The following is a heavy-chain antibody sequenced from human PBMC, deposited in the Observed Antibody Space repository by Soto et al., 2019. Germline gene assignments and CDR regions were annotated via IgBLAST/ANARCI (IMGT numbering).Heavy chain of an antibody. D-gene: IGHD6-19*01. CDR3: ARAPLGITVAPDY. CDR1: GGSFSDYY. V-gene: IGHV4-34*01. Sequence: PSETLSLTCAVYGGSFSDYYWSWIRQPPGKGLEWIGEINHSGSTNYNPSLKSRVTISVDTSKNQFSLKLSSLTSEDTAVYYCARAPLGITVAPDYWGQGTLVTVSS. CDR2: INHSGST. J-gene: IGHJ4*02.